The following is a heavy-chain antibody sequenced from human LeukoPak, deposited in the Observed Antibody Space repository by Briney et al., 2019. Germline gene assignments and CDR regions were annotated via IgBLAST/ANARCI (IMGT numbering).Heavy chain of an antibody. CDR1: GFTFSSYA. CDR2: ISGSGGST. J-gene: IGHJ4*02. CDR3: AKDERWLQFLYYFDY. V-gene: IGHV3-23*01. D-gene: IGHD5-12*01. Sequence: PGGSLRLSCAASGFTFSSYAMSWVRQAPGKGLEWVSAISGSGGSTYYADSVKGRFTISRDNSKNTLYLQMNSLRAKDTAVYYCAKDERWLQFLYYFDYWGQGTLVTVSS.